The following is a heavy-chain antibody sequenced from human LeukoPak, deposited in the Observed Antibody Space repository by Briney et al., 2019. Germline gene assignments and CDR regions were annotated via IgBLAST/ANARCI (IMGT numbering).Heavy chain of an antibody. CDR3: ARDRDYGSGPGI. CDR1: GGTFSSYA. Sequence: ASVKVSCEASGGTFSSYAISWVRQAPGQGLEWMGGIIPIFGIANYAQKFQGRVTITADKSTSTAYMELSSLRSEDTAVYYCARDRDYGSGPGIWGQGTMVTVSS. V-gene: IGHV1-69*10. J-gene: IGHJ3*02. D-gene: IGHD3-10*01. CDR2: IIPIFGIA.